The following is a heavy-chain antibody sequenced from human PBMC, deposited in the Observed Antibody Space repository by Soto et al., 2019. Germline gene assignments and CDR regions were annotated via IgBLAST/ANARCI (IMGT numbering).Heavy chain of an antibody. CDR2: MHPSTGST. CDR3: ARGRLVAGTVDY. D-gene: IGHD1-7*01. Sequence: QVQLVQSGAEVKKPGASVKVSCKASGYTFTSYDIKWVRQATGQGLEWMGWMHPSTGSTGFAQKFQGRVTMISNTSISTAYLELSSLTSEDTAVYYCARGRLVAGTVDYWGQGTLVTVSS. J-gene: IGHJ4*02. CDR1: GYTFTSYD. V-gene: IGHV1-8*01.